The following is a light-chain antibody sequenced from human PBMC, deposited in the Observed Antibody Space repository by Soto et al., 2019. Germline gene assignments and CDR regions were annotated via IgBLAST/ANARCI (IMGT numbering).Light chain of an antibody. CDR1: QSVSSSY. Sequence: PGARATISCRASQSVSSSYLAWYQQKPGQAPRLLIYGASSRATGIPDRFSGSGSGTDFTLTISRLEPEDFAVYYCQQCGSSPWTFGQGTKVDIK. J-gene: IGKJ1*01. V-gene: IGKV3-20*01. CDR3: QQCGSSPWT. CDR2: GAS.